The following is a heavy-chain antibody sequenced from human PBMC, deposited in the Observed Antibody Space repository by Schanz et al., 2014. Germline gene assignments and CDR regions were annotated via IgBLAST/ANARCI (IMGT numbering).Heavy chain of an antibody. Sequence: VQLVESGGGLVQPGRSLRLSCAASGFTFSIYGMSWVRQAPGKGLEWVSRMIGSGSSVFYADSVKGRFTISRDNLKNTVYLQMNSMRAGDTAGYYCAKDGRLPYYGTGSDFDYWGQGTLVAVSS. CDR2: MIGSGSSV. V-gene: IGHV3-23*04. CDR1: GFTFSIYG. CDR3: AKDGRLPYYGTGSDFDY. J-gene: IGHJ4*02. D-gene: IGHD3-22*01.